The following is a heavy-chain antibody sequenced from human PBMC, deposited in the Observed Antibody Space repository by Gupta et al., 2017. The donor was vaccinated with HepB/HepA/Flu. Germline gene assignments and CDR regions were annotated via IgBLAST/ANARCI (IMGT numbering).Heavy chain of an antibody. CDR2: ISAYNGKT. CDR3: GRWGPMYYYMDV. V-gene: IGHV1-18*01. CDR1: GYTFTSYG. J-gene: IGHJ6*03. D-gene: IGHD2-2*01. Sequence: QAQLVQSGGEVKNPGASVKLSCKASGYTFTSYGFTWLRQAPGQGLEWIGWISAYNGKTDYAQKFQGRVTMTTETSKSTAYMELRSLRSDDTAVYYCGRWGPMYYYMDVWGKGTTVSVSS.